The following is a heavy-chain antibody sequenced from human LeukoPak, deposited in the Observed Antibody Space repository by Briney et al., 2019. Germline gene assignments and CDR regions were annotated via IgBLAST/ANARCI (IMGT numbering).Heavy chain of an antibody. Sequence: GGSLRLSCAASGFTFSNYAMNWVRQAPGKGLECVGYIKQDGSEKYYVDSVKGRFTISRDNAKNSLYLQMHSPRAEDTAVYYCARAGGSSWADYWGQGTLITVSS. V-gene: IGHV3-7*01. CDR3: ARAGGSSWADY. CDR1: GFTFSNYA. J-gene: IGHJ4*02. D-gene: IGHD6-13*01. CDR2: IKQDGSEK.